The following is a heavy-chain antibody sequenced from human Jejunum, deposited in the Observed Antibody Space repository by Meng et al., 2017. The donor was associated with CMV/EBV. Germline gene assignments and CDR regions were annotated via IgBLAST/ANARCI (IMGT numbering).Heavy chain of an antibody. V-gene: IGHV4-39*07. CDR1: GDPISSSSRSYS. D-gene: IGHD3-22*01. J-gene: IGHJ4*02. CDR3: ARMLGSSGYYILHYFDY. CDR2: IHYGGST. Sequence: RLGPGPELVKLARPLSSHCTVSGDPISSSSRSYSCGWIRQAPGKGLEWIGSIHYGGSTEYNPSLKSRVTISRDTSKNDFSLKLTSVTGADTAIYHCARMLGSSGYYILHYFDYWGQGALVTVSS.